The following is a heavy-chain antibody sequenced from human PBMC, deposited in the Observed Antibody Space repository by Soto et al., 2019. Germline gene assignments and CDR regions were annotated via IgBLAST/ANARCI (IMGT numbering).Heavy chain of an antibody. CDR3: AKDNVATSYYYYGMDV. J-gene: IGHJ6*02. CDR1: GFTVSSYS. V-gene: IGHV3-23*01. D-gene: IGHD5-12*01. CDR2: ISGSGGST. Sequence: GCLRLSCAACGFTVSSYSMSWVRQAPGKGLEWVSAISGSGGSTYYADSVKGRFTISRDNSKNTLYLQMNSLRAEDTAVYYCAKDNVATSYYYYGMDVWAQRTTVTVSS.